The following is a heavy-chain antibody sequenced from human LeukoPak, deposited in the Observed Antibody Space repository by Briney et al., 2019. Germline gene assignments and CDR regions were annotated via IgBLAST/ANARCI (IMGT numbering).Heavy chain of an antibody. Sequence: ASVKVSCKVSGYTLTELSMHWVRQAPGQGLEWMGWISAHNGNTNYAQKLQGRVTMTTDTSTSTAYMELRSLRSDDTAIYYCARKSYVWGSYRPDDALDIWGQGTMVTVSS. CDR2: ISAHNGNT. V-gene: IGHV1-18*01. CDR3: ARKSYVWGSYRPDDALDI. J-gene: IGHJ3*02. CDR1: GYTLTELS. D-gene: IGHD3-16*02.